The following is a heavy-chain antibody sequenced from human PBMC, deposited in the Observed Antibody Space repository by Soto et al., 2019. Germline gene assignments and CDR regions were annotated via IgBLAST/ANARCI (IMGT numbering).Heavy chain of an antibody. CDR1: GGSISSSNW. J-gene: IGHJ4*02. CDR2: IYHSGST. D-gene: IGHD3-22*01. Sequence: SETLSLTCAVSGGSISSSNWWSWVRQPPGKGLEWIGEIYHSGSTNYNPSLKSRVTISVDKSKNQFSLKLSSVTAADTAVYYCVGGYYYDSSGYYGTFDYWGQGTLVTVSS. CDR3: VGGYYYDSSGYYGTFDY. V-gene: IGHV4-4*02.